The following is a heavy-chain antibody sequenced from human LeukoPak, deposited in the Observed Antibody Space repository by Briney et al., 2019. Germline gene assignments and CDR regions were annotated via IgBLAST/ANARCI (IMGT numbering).Heavy chain of an antibody. CDR2: ISYDGSNK. J-gene: IGHJ4*02. Sequence: GGSLRLSCAASGFTFSSHGMHWVRQAPGKGLEWVAVISYDGSNKYYADSVKGRFTISRDNSKNTLYLQMNSLRAEDTAVYYCAKASETGYSSSSVDYWGQGTLVTVSS. CDR3: AKASETGYSSSSVDY. CDR1: GFTFSSHG. D-gene: IGHD6-13*01. V-gene: IGHV3-30*18.